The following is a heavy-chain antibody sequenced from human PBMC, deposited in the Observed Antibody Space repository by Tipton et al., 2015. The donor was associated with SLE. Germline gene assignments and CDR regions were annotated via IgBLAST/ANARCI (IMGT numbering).Heavy chain of an antibody. V-gene: IGHV4-34*01. CDR1: GGSFSGYY. CDR2: INHSGST. J-gene: IGHJ6*02. D-gene: IGHD5-18*01. Sequence: TLSLTCAVYGGSFSGYYWSWIRQPPGKGLEWIGEINHSGSTNYNPSLKSRVTISVDTSKNQFSLKLSSVTAADTAVYYCARGREADSDGNGAGYYGMDVWGQGTTVTVSS. CDR3: ARGREADSDGNGAGYYGMDV.